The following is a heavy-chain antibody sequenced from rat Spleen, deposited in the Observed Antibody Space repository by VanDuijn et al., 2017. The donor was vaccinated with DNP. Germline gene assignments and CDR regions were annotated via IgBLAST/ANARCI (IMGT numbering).Heavy chain of an antibody. D-gene: IGHD1-11*01. CDR3: TTDFERGY. V-gene: IGHV5-27*01. CDR2: ISASGGST. CDR1: GFSFSDSY. Sequence: EVQLVESGGGLVQPGRSLKLSCVASGFSFSDSYMAWVRQAPKKGLEWVASISASGGSTSYRNSVKGRFTISRDNAKSTLYLQMDSLRSEDTATYYCTTDFERGYWGQGVMVTVSS. J-gene: IGHJ2*01.